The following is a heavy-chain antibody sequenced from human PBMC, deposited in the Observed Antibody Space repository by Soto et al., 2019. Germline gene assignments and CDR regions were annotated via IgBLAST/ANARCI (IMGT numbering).Heavy chain of an antibody. CDR2: MNPNSGNT. D-gene: IGHD2-15*01. J-gene: IGHJ6*03. Sequence: ASVKVSCKASGYTFTSYDINWVRQATGQGLEWMGWMNPNSGNTGYAQKFQGRVTMTRNTSISTAYMELSSLRSEDTAVYYCARGLLLLQGFYYYYYMDVWGKGTTVTAP. V-gene: IGHV1-8*01. CDR3: ARGLLLLQGFYYYYYMDV. CDR1: GYTFTSYD.